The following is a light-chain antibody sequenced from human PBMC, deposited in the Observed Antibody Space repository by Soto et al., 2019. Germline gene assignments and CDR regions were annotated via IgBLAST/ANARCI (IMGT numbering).Light chain of an antibody. V-gene: IGLV2-23*01. CDR1: SSDVGSYNL. J-gene: IGLJ1*01. CDR3: CSYAGSSTFYV. CDR2: EGS. Sequence: QSVLTQPASVSGSPGQSITISCTGTSSDVGSYNLVSWYQQHPGKAPKLMIYEGSQRPSGVSNRFSGSKSGNTASLTISGLQAEDEADYYCCSYAGSSTFYVFGTGTKLTVL.